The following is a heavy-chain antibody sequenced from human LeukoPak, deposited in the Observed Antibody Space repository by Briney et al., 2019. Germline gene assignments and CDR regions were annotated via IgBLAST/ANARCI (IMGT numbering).Heavy chain of an antibody. CDR3: TRGGADYGDYDRFFAY. J-gene: IGHJ4*02. V-gene: IGHV3-21*01. CDR2: ISSSSSYI. Sequence: GGSLRLSCAASGFTFSSYSMNWVRQAPGKGLEWVSSISSSSSYIYYADSVKGRFTISRDNAKNSLYLQMNSLRAEDTAVYYCTRGGADYGDYDRFFAYWGQGTLVTVSS. D-gene: IGHD4-17*01. CDR1: GFTFSSYS.